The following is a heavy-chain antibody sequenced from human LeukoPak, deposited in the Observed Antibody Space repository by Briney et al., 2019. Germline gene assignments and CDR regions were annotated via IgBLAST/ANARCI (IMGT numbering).Heavy chain of an antibody. J-gene: IGHJ4*02. V-gene: IGHV3-7*01. CDR2: MEYNGSEK. Sequence: GGSLRLSCAASGFTFSSYWMSWVRQAPGKGLEWVANMEYNGSEKYYVDSVKGRFTISRDNAKNSLYLQMNSLRAEDTAVYYCARDIEAAGLFLDYWGQGTLVTVSS. CDR3: ARDIEAAGLFLDY. CDR1: GFTFSSYW. D-gene: IGHD6-13*01.